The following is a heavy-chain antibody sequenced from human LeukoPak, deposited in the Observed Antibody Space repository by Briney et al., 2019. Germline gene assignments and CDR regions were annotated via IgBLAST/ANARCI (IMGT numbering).Heavy chain of an antibody. V-gene: IGHV4-59*01. J-gene: IGHJ3*02. Sequence: KPAETLSLTCNVSGGAIRSYFRSWLRQPPRKGLEWIGYIWDTEITDYNPSLKSRVTISLDTSKNHFSLKLRSVTAADTALYFCARGLVLATDDAFDIWGQGTLVTVSS. D-gene: IGHD5-12*01. CDR2: IWDTEIT. CDR1: GGAIRSYF. CDR3: ARGLVLATDDAFDI.